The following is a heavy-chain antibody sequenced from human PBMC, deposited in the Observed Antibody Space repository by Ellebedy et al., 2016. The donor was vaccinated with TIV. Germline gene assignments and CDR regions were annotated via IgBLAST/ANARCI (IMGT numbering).Heavy chain of an antibody. D-gene: IGHD3-22*01. V-gene: IGHV1-3*01. J-gene: IGHJ4*02. CDR1: GYTFTSYA. CDR3: ASESPSLDPSFAIYYYDTSGYYEH. Sequence: AASVKVSCKTSGYTFTSYAMHWVRQAPGQRLEWMGWIIGGNGSTKYSQKFQGRLTITRDTSANTAYMELSSLRSEDTAVYYCASESPSLDPSFAIYYYDTSGYYEHWGQGTLVTVSS. CDR2: IIGGNGST.